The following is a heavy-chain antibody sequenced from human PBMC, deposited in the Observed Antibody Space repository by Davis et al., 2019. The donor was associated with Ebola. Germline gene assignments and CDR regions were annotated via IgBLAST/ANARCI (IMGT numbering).Heavy chain of an antibody. V-gene: IGHV3-48*04. D-gene: IGHD3-3*01. Sequence: GGSLRLSCAASGFTFSSYSMNWVRQAPGKGLEWVSYISSSGSTIYYADSVKGRFTISRDNAKKSLYLQMNSLRAEDTAVYYCARDFWSGYSDYGMDVWGQGTTVTVSS. CDR2: ISSSGSTI. CDR1: GFTFSSYS. J-gene: IGHJ6*02. CDR3: ARDFWSGYSDYGMDV.